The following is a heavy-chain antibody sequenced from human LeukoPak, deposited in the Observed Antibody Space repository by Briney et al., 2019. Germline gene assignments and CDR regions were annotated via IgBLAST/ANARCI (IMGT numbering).Heavy chain of an antibody. J-gene: IGHJ4*02. CDR3: ARAIDYYGYPYYFDY. V-gene: IGHV4-61*01. CDR1: GGSISSSSYY. D-gene: IGHD3-10*01. Sequence: SETLSLTCTVSGGSISSSSYYWSWIRQPPGKGLEWIGYIYYSGSTNYNPSLKSRVTISVDTSKNQFSLKLSSVTAADTAVYYCARAIDYYGYPYYFDYWGQGTLVTVSS. CDR2: IYYSGST.